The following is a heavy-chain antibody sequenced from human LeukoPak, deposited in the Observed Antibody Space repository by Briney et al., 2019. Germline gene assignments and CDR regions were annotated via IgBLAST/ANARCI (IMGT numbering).Heavy chain of an antibody. CDR3: ARVELAGYNADY. V-gene: IGHV1-8*01. Sequence: ASVKVSCKASGYTFTSYDINWVRQATGQGLEWMGWMNPNSGNTGHAQNFQGRVTMTRNTSISTAYMELSSLRSEDTAVYYCARVELAGYNADYWGQGTLVTVSS. J-gene: IGHJ4*02. D-gene: IGHD5-24*01. CDR1: GYTFTSYD. CDR2: MNPNSGNT.